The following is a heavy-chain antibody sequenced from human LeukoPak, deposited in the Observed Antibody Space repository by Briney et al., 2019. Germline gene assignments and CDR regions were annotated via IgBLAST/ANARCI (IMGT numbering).Heavy chain of an antibody. CDR1: GFTFSDYY. J-gene: IGHJ4*02. CDR3: ARVPSQWLVLSLDY. Sequence: GGSLRLSCAASGFTFSDYYMSWIRQAPGKGLEWVSYISSSGSTIYYADSVKGRFTFSRDNAKNSLYLQMNSLRAEDTAVYYCARVPSQWLVLSLDYWGQGTLVTVSS. D-gene: IGHD6-19*01. V-gene: IGHV3-11*04. CDR2: ISSSGSTI.